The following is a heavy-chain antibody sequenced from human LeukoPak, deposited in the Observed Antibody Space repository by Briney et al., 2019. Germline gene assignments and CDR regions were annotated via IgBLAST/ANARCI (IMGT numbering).Heavy chain of an antibody. D-gene: IGHD5-18*01. Sequence: GESLKISWKGSGYSFTNYWIGWVRQMPGKGLEWMGIIYPGDSDTRYSPSFQGQVTISADKSISTAYLQWSSLKASDTAMYYCARLRDTAVNDAFDIWGQGTMVTVSS. CDR1: GYSFTNYW. CDR2: IYPGDSDT. V-gene: IGHV5-51*01. CDR3: ARLRDTAVNDAFDI. J-gene: IGHJ3*02.